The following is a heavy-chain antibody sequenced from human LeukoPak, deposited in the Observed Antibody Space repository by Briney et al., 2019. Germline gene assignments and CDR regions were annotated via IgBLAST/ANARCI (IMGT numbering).Heavy chain of an antibody. CDR2: ISSSSITI. J-gene: IGHJ4*02. D-gene: IGHD2-8*01. CDR1: GFTFSSYS. CDR3: ASSFPYCTDDICAL. V-gene: IGHV3-48*04. Sequence: SGGSLRLSCAASGFTFSSYSLNWVRQAPGKGLEWVSFISSSSITIYYADSVKGRFTISRDNAEKSLYLQMNRLRAEDTAVYYCASSFPYCTDDICALGAQGVLVTVSS.